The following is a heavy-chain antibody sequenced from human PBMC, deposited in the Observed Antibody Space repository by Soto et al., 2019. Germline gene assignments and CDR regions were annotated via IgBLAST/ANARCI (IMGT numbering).Heavy chain of an antibody. CDR2: IYHSGST. J-gene: IGHJ5*01. CDR1: GGSISSSNL. CDR3: VKGGWYVDS. D-gene: IGHD6-19*01. V-gene: IGHV4-4*02. Sequence: TSETLSLTCAVSGGSISSSNLWSWVRQPPGKGLEWIGEIYHSGSTNYNPSLKSRVTISVDTSKNQLYLKMTSVTAADTAVYYCVKGGWYVDSWGQGTLVTVSS.